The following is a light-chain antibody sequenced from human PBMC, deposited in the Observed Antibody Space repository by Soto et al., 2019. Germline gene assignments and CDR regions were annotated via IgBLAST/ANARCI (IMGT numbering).Light chain of an antibody. CDR1: SSDVGGYNY. J-gene: IGLJ1*01. CDR2: EVS. CDR3: SSYTSSSTV. V-gene: IGLV2-14*01. Sequence: QSVLTQPASVSGSPGQSITISCTGTSSDVGGYNYVSWYQQHPGKAPKLMIYEVSNRPSGVSNRFSGSKSGNTASLTNSGLQAEDEADYYCSSYTSSSTVFGTGTKLTVL.